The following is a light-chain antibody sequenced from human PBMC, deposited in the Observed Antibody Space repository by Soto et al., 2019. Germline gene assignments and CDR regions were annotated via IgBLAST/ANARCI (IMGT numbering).Light chain of an antibody. Sequence: EVVMTQSPATLSVSPGEGVTLSCRASQSLSSYLAWYQRKPGQAPRLLIYGASSRATGIPDRFSGSGSGTDFTLTISRLEPEDFAVYYCQQYGSSPYTFGQGTKVDIK. CDR1: QSLSSY. J-gene: IGKJ2*01. V-gene: IGKV3-20*01. CDR3: QQYGSSPYT. CDR2: GAS.